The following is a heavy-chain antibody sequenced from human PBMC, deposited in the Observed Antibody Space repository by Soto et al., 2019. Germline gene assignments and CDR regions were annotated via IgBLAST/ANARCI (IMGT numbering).Heavy chain of an antibody. Sequence: GGSLRLSCAASGFTFSSYAMHWVRQAPGKGLEWVAVISYDGSNKYYADSVKGRFTISRDNSKNTLYLQMNSLRAEDTAVYYCAKERLLYTSYDYGMDGWGQGTTVTVAS. CDR1: GFTFSSYA. CDR3: AKERLLYTSYDYGMDG. CDR2: ISYDGSNK. J-gene: IGHJ6*02. D-gene: IGHD3-16*01. V-gene: IGHV3-30-3*01.